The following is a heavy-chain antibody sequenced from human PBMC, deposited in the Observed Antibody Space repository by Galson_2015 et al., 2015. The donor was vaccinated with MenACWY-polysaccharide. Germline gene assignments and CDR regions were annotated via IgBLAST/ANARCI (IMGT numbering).Heavy chain of an antibody. CDR3: TRGGGRYYVDY. J-gene: IGHJ4*02. V-gene: IGHV1-2*02. CDR1: GYTFTDCY. CDR2: INPNGGGT. D-gene: IGHD6-19*01. Sequence: SVKVSCKASGYTFTDCYIHWVRQAPGQGLEWMGWINPNGGGTHYEQKYQARVTMSRDTSINTAYMELGRLSSDDTAVYYCTRGGGRYYVDYWGQGTLVTVSS.